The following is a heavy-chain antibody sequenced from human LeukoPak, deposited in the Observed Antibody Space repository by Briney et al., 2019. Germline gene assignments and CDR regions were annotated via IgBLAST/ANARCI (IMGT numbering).Heavy chain of an antibody. CDR2: IYYSGST. J-gene: IGHJ4*02. CDR1: GGSISSYY. V-gene: IGHV4-59*01. D-gene: IGHD6-25*01. CDR3: ARFKNAADY. Sequence: SETLSLTCTVSGGSISSYYWSWIRQPPGKGLEWIGYIYYSGSTNYDPSLKSRVTISVDTSKNQFSLKLSSVTAADTAVYYCARFKNAADYWGQGTLVTVSS.